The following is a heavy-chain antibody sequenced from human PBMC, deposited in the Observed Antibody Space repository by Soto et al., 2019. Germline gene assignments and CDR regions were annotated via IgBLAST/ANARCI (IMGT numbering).Heavy chain of an antibody. CDR3: AREVSSFGSNHFDS. CDR1: GTSIRGYY. Sequence: SETLSLTCIVSGTSIRGYYCTWIRQPPGKGLEWIGYIYYTGTTKYNPSLKSRVTISVDTSKNQFSLRLNSVTAADTAVYYCAREVSSFGSNHFDSWGQGALVTVSS. D-gene: IGHD3-10*01. J-gene: IGHJ4*02. CDR2: IYYTGTT. V-gene: IGHV4-59*01.